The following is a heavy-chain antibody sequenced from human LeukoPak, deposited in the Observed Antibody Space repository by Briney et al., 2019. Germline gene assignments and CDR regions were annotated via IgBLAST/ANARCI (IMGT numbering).Heavy chain of an antibody. CDR1: GYTFTDYY. CDR3: AREATGTTTGVYFDY. CDR2: INPNSGGT. Sequence: ASVKVSCKASGYTFTDYYMHWVRQGPGQGLEWMGWINPNSGGTNYAQKFQGRVTMTRDTSISTAYMELSRLRSDDTAVYYCAREATGTTTGVYFDYWGQGTLVTVSS. J-gene: IGHJ4*02. V-gene: IGHV1-2*02. D-gene: IGHD1-1*01.